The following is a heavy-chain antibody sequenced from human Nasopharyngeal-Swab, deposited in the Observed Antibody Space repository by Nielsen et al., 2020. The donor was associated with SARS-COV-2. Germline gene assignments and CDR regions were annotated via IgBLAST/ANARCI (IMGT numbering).Heavy chain of an antibody. CDR3: ARHPPAFYDIFTGYINYVDY. D-gene: IGHD3-9*01. Sequence: GESLKISCTGSGYSFTSYWIGWVRQIPGKGLEWMGIIYPGDSDIRYSPSFQGQVTISTDKFTNTAYLQWSSLKASDTAMYYCARHPPAFYDIFTGYINYVDYWGQGTLVTVSS. V-gene: IGHV5-51*01. CDR1: GYSFTSYW. CDR2: IYPGDSDI. J-gene: IGHJ4*02.